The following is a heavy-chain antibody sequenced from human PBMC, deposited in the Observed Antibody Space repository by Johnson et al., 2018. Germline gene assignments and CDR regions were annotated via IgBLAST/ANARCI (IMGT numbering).Heavy chain of an antibody. CDR1: GFSFDDYA. V-gene: IGHV3-9*01. CDR2: ISWNSVII. Sequence: VQLVESGGALVQPGGSLRLSCAVSGFSFDDYAMHWVRQAPGKGLEWVSGISWNSVIIGYADSVKGRFTISRDNAKNTLYLQMNSLRAEDTAVYYCARGEWLRAYYYYGMDVWGQGTTVTVSS. CDR3: ARGEWLRAYYYYGMDV. D-gene: IGHD3-3*01. J-gene: IGHJ6*02.